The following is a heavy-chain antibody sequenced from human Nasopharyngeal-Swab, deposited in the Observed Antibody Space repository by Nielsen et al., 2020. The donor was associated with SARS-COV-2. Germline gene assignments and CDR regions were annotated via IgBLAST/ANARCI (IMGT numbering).Heavy chain of an antibody. Sequence: GGPLRLSCAASGFTFSSYGMHWVRQAPGKGLEWVAVISYDGSNKYYADSVKGRFTISRDNSKNTLYLQMNSLRAEDTAVYYCAKDRITMIVVGLDYWGQGTLVTVSS. D-gene: IGHD3-22*01. CDR1: GFTFSSYG. V-gene: IGHV3-30*18. CDR3: AKDRITMIVVGLDY. J-gene: IGHJ4*02. CDR2: ISYDGSNK.